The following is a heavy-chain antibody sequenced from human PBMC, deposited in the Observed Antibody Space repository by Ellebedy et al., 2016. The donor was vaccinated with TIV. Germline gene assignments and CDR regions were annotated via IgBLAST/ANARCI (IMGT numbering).Heavy chain of an antibody. D-gene: IGHD3-10*01. J-gene: IGHJ6*02. V-gene: IGHV3-53*04. Sequence: GESLKISCAASGFTFSSYWMNWVRQAPGKGLEWVSVIYSGGSTYYADSVKGRFTISRHNSKNTLYLQMNSLRAEDTAVYYCARDVVWFGESIYYYGMDVWGQGTTVTVSS. CDR2: IYSGGST. CDR3: ARDVVWFGESIYYYGMDV. CDR1: GFTFSSYW.